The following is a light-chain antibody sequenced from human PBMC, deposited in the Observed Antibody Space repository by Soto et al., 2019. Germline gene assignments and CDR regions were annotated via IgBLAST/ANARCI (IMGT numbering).Light chain of an antibody. CDR2: GAS. CDR3: QQYHKWPLT. V-gene: IGKV3-15*01. Sequence: EIVMTQSPATLSVSPGERTTLSCRASQSVRTNLAWYQQKPGQAPRLLMEGASTRATGMPASFSGSGSGTEFILTISSLQSEDFAVYYCQQYHKWPLTFGGGTKVDIK. CDR1: QSVRTN. J-gene: IGKJ4*01.